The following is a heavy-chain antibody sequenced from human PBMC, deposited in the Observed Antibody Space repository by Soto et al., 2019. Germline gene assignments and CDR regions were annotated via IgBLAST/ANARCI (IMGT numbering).Heavy chain of an antibody. CDR3: ARGRRIAVAGTSAEYFQH. D-gene: IGHD6-19*01. CDR1: GFTFSSYG. V-gene: IGHV3-33*01. CDR2: IWYDGSNK. J-gene: IGHJ1*01. Sequence: QVQLVESGGGVVQPGRSLRLSCAASGFTFSSYGMHWVRQAPGKGLEWVAVIWYDGSNKYYADSVKGRFTISRDNYKNTLYLQMNSLRAEDTAVYYCARGRRIAVAGTSAEYFQHWGQGTLVTVSS.